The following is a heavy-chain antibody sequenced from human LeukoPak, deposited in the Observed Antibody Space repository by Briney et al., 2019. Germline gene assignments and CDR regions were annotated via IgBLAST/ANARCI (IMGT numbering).Heavy chain of an antibody. CDR2: ISDNGGST. CDR3: TTDMRVVPALGDYYYYMDV. Sequence: GGSLRLSCAASGFTFSSCAMSWVRQAPGEGLEWVSVISDNGGSTYYVDSVKGRFTISRDNSKNTLYLQMNSLKTEDTAVYYCTTDMRVVPALGDYYYYMDVWGKGTTVTVSS. CDR1: GFTFSSCA. D-gene: IGHD2-2*01. V-gene: IGHV3-23*01. J-gene: IGHJ6*03.